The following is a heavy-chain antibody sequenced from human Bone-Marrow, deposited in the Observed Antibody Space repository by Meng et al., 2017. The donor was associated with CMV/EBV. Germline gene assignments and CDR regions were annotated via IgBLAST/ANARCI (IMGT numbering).Heavy chain of an antibody. V-gene: IGHV3-30-3*01. D-gene: IGHD3-9*01. CDR3: ARVAKGMGILGSGYFDN. CDR2: ISYDGSNK. CDR1: GFTFSSYA. Sequence: GESLKISCAASGFTFSSYAMHWVRQAPGKGLEWVAVISYDGSNKYYADSVKGRFTISRDNSKNTLSLQMNSLRVEDTAVYYCARVAKGMGILGSGYFDNWGQGTLVTVYS. J-gene: IGHJ4*02.